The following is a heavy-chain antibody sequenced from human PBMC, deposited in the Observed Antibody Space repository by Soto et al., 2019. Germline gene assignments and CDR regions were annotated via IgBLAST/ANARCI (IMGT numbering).Heavy chain of an antibody. CDR3: ARDTGYDSNAFDI. J-gene: IGHJ3*02. D-gene: IGHD3-22*01. V-gene: IGHV4-31*03. CDR1: GGSISSGGYY. Sequence: SETLSLTCTVSGGSISSGGYYWSWIRQHPGKGLEWIGYIYYSGSTYYNPSLKSRVTISVDTSKNQFSLKLSSVTAADTAVYYCARDTGYDSNAFDIWGQGTMVTVSS. CDR2: IYYSGST.